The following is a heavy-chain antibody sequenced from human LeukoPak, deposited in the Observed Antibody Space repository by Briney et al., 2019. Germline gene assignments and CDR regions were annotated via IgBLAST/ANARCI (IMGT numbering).Heavy chain of an antibody. CDR3: ARDFGLVATSFDY. D-gene: IGHD5-12*01. CDR2: INPNSGGT. V-gene: IGHV1-2*02. Sequence: GASVKVSFKASGYTFTGYYMHWVRQAPGQGLEWMGWINPNSGGTNYAQKFQGRVTMTRDTSISTAYMELSRLRSDDTAVYYCARDFGLVATSFDYWGQGTLVTVSS. CDR1: GYTFTGYY. J-gene: IGHJ4*02.